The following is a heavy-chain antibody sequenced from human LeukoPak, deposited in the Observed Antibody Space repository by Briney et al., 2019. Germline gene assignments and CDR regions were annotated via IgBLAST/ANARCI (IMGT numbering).Heavy chain of an antibody. CDR3: ARTGAYCSSTSCYSDGYFDY. V-gene: IGHV4-34*01. J-gene: IGHJ4*02. Sequence: SETLSLTCAVYGGSFSGYYWSWIRQPPGKGLEWIGEINHSGSTNYNPSLKSRVTISVDTSKNQFSLKLSSVTAADTAVYYCARTGAYCSSTSCYSDGYFDYWGQGTLVTVSS. CDR2: INHSGST. D-gene: IGHD2-2*01. CDR1: GGSFSGYY.